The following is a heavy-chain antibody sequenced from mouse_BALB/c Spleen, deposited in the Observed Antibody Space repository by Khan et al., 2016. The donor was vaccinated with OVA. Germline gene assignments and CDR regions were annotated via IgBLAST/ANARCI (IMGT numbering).Heavy chain of an antibody. D-gene: IGHD1-1*01. J-gene: IGHJ4*01. V-gene: IGHV5-12*02. CDR3: SRQQYGAMDY. CDR1: GFTFSDYY. CDR2: ISNGGGST. Sequence: EVELVESGGGLVQPGGSLKLSCATSGFTFSDYYMYWVRQTPERRLEWVAYISNGGGSTYYPDTVKGRFTISRDNAKNNLYLQMSRLKSEDTAMYYYSRQQYGAMDYWGQGTSVTVSS.